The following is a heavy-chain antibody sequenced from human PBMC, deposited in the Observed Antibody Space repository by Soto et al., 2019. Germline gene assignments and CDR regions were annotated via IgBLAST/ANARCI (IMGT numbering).Heavy chain of an antibody. CDR1: GFTFDDYA. Sequence: PGGSLRLSCAASGFTFDDYAMHWVRQAPGKGLEWVSGISWNSGSIGYADSVKGRFTISRDNAKNSLYLQMNSLRAEDTALYYCAKDMTTGLYYYYGMDVWGQGTTVTVSS. CDR3: AKDMTTGLYYYYGMDV. J-gene: IGHJ6*02. CDR2: ISWNSGSI. V-gene: IGHV3-9*01. D-gene: IGHD1-1*01.